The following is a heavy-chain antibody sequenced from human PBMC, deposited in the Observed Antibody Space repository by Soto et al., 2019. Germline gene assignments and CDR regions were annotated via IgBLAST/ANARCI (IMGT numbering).Heavy chain of an antibody. V-gene: IGHV3-53*04. CDR3: ARGRDCGGDCPNWFDP. D-gene: IGHD2-21*02. Sequence: EVQLVESGGGLVQPGGSLRLSCAASGFTLSSNYMSWVRQAPGKGLEWVSVIYSGGSTYYADSVKGRFTISRHNSKNTLYLQMNSLRAEDTAVYYCARGRDCGGDCPNWFDPWGQGTLVTVSS. CDR1: GFTLSSNY. J-gene: IGHJ5*02. CDR2: IYSGGST.